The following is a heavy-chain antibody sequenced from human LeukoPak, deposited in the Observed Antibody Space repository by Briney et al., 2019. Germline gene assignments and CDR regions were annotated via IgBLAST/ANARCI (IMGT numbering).Heavy chain of an antibody. CDR2: IYYSGRT. J-gene: IGHJ4*02. V-gene: IGHV4-39*01. CDR3: ARGLTNTAMAVGSPPGDY. D-gene: IGHD5-18*01. CDR1: YGSISDISYY. Sequence: PSETLSLTCTVSYGSISDISYYWGWIRQPPGKGLEWIGSIYYSGRTYYNSSLKSRVTISVDTSKNQFSLKVTSVTAADTAVYYCARGLTNTAMAVGSPPGDYWGQGTLVTVSS.